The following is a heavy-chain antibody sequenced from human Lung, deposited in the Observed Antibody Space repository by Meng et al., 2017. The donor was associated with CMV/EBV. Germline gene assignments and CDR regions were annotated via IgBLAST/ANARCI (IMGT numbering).Heavy chain of an antibody. CDR3: LRRSGGSV. CDR1: GDSITNHNW. Sequence: QGRLRGSGHALGKPSEALSLTCAVSGDSITNHNWWAWVRQPPGKGLEWIGEIPHRGSSAYNPSLKSRVSMSIDKSKNQFSLKLTSVTAADTAVYHCLRRSGGSVWGQGTLVTVSS. D-gene: IGHD3-10*01. CDR2: IPHRGSS. V-gene: IGHV4-4*02. J-gene: IGHJ1*01.